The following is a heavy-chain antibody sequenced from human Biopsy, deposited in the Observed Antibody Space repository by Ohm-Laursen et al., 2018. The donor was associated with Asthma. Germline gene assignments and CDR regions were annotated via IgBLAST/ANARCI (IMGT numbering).Heavy chain of an antibody. D-gene: IGHD1-26*01. CDR2: ISGSGGST. Sequence: SLRLFCTASGFTFSSYAMSWVRPAPGKGLEWVSAISGSGGSTYYADSVKGRSTISRDKSKNTLYMQMNSLRAEDTAVYYCAKRGSYFDYWGQGTLVTVSS. CDR1: GFTFSSYA. J-gene: IGHJ4*02. V-gene: IGHV3-23*01. CDR3: AKRGSYFDY.